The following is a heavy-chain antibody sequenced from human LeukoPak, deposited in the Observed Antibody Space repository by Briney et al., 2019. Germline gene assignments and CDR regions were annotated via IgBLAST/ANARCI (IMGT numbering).Heavy chain of an antibody. V-gene: IGHV4-59*10. J-gene: IGHJ4*02. D-gene: IGHD3-16*02. CDR3: ARGRGFGDYVWGSYRQHFFDY. CDR1: GGSFSGYY. Sequence: SETLSLTCAVYGGSFSGYYWSWIRQPAGKGLEWIGRIYSSGSTNYNPSLKSRVTISLDTSKNQFSLKLSSVTAADTAVYYCARGRGFGDYVWGSYRQHFFDYWGQGTLVTVSS. CDR2: IYSSGST.